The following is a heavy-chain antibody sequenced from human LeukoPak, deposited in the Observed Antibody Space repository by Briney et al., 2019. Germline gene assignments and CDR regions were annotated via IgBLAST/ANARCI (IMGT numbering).Heavy chain of an antibody. Sequence: GGSLRLSCAASGFTFSRYWMTWVRQAPGKGLEWVANIKEDGTEKYYVDSVRGRFTISRDNAKNSLYLYKNSLRAEDTAVYYCATSYDVLIGYFGSWGQGTLVTVSS. D-gene: IGHD3-9*01. V-gene: IGHV3-7*01. J-gene: IGHJ4*02. CDR2: IKEDGTEK. CDR1: GFTFSRYW. CDR3: ATSYDVLIGYFGS.